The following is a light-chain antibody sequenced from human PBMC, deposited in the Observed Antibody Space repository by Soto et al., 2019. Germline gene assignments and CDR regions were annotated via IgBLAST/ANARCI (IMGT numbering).Light chain of an antibody. J-gene: IGKJ5*01. CDR3: HYRST. Sequence: DIVLTQSPATLSLSPGERVTLSCRASQSISYLAWYQHKPGQPPRLLIDDVSNRATGIPARFSGSGSATDFTLTISSLEPEDFAVYYCHYRSTFGQGTRLEIK. CDR1: QSISY. CDR2: DVS. V-gene: IGKV3-11*01.